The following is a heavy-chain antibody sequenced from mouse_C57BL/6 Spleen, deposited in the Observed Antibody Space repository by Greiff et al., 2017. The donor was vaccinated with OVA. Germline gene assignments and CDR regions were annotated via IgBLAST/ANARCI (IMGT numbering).Heavy chain of an antibody. V-gene: IGHV1-55*01. CDR3: AYSNYREEGPHYLDY. Sequence: QVQLKQPGAELVKPGASVKMSCKASGYTFTSYWITWVKQRPGQGLEWIGDIYPGSGSTNYNEKFKSKATLTVDTSSSTAYMQLSSLTSEDSAVYYWAYSNYREEGPHYLDYGGQGTTLTVSS. CDR1: GYTFTSYW. D-gene: IGHD2-5*01. J-gene: IGHJ2*01. CDR2: IYPGSGST.